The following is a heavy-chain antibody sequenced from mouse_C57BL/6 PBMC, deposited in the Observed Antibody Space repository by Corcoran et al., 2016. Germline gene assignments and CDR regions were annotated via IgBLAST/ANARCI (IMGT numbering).Heavy chain of an antibody. CDR1: GYTFTTYG. V-gene: IGHV9-3*01. Sequence: QIQLVQSGPELKKSGETVKISCKASGYTFTTYGMSWVKQAPGKGLKWMGWINTYSGVPTYADDFKGRFAFSLETSASTAYLQINNLKNEDTATYFCARGTAQADFDYWGQGTTLTVSS. CDR2: INTYSGVP. D-gene: IGHD3-2*02. J-gene: IGHJ2*01. CDR3: ARGTAQADFDY.